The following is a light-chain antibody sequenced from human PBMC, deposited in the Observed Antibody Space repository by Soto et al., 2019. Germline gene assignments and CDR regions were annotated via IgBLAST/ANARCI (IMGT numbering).Light chain of an antibody. J-gene: IGLJ3*02. Sequence: QSVLTQPPSASGSARQSVTISCTGTSSDVGGYNYVSWYQQHPGKAPKRMIYEVSKRPSGVPDRFSGSKSGNTASLTVSGLQAEDEADYYCSSYAGSNWVFGGGTKVTVL. CDR3: SSYAGSNWV. CDR2: EVS. V-gene: IGLV2-8*01. CDR1: SSDVGGYNY.